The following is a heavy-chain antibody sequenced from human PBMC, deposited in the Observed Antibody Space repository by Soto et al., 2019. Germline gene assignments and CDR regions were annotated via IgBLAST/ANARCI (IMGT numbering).Heavy chain of an antibody. CDR2: ISYDGSYK. CDR1: EFALTPYA. V-gene: IGHV3-30-3*01. D-gene: IGHD1-26*01. J-gene: IGHJ2*01. CDR3: ARDWDRGGGSYLWKFDL. Sequence: QVQLVESGGGAVQPGTSLRLSCAASEFALTPYAMHWVRQAPGKGLEWVALISYDGSYKSYGDSVKGRFTISRDNSENSLYLQMETLRSEDTAVYYCARDWDRGGGSYLWKFDLWGRGTLVSVSS.